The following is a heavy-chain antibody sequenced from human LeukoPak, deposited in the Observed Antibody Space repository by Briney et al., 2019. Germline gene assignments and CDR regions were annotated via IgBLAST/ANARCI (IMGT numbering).Heavy chain of an antibody. Sequence: TSETLSLTCTVSGGSISSSYYWGWIRQPPGKGLEWIGSIYYSGSTYYNPSLKSRVTISVDTSKNQFSLKLSSVTAADTAVYYCARPHAYSSGWYYFDYWGQGTLVTVSS. V-gene: IGHV4-39*01. J-gene: IGHJ4*02. CDR3: ARPHAYSSGWYYFDY. CDR2: IYYSGST. CDR1: GGSISSSYY. D-gene: IGHD6-19*01.